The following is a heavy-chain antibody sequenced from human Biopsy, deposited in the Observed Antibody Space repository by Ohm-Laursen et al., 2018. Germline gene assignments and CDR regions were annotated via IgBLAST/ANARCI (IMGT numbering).Heavy chain of an antibody. CDR2: IIPLFGAP. CDR1: GAIFSNYA. Sequence: SVKVSCKASGAIFSNYAITWVRQAPGQGLEWMGGIIPLFGAPNYAQKFQGRLTITADESKSTTYMELSSLRSEDTAVYYCARLAQIYGDSPFDPWGQGSLVTVSS. J-gene: IGHJ5*02. CDR3: ARLAQIYGDSPFDP. V-gene: IGHV1-69*13. D-gene: IGHD4-17*01.